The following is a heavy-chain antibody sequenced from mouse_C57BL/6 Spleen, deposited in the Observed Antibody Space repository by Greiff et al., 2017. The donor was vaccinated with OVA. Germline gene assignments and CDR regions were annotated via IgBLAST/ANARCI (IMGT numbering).Heavy chain of an antibody. CDR3: ARPLLRCSSYEYAMDY. Sequence: QVQLQQPGAELVKPGASVKMSCKASGYTFTSYWITWVKQRPGQGLEWIGDIYPGSGSTNYNEKFKSKATLTVDTSSSTAYMQLSSLTSEDSAVYYAARPLLRCSSYEYAMDYWGQGTSVTVSS. CDR2: IYPGSGST. V-gene: IGHV1-55*01. J-gene: IGHJ4*01. D-gene: IGHD1-1*01. CDR1: GYTFTSYW.